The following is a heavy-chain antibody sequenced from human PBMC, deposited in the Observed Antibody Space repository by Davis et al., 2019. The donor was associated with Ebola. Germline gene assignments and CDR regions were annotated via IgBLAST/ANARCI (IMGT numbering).Heavy chain of an antibody. J-gene: IGHJ3*02. CDR3: AKTRSGDYPHDAFDI. CDR2: MNPNSGNT. V-gene: IGHV1-8*01. CDR1: GYTFTSYD. Sequence: ASVKVSCKASGYTFTSYDINWVRQATGQGLEWMGWMNPNSGNTGYAQKFQGRVTMTRNTSISTAYMELNSLRAEDTAVYYCAKTRSGDYPHDAFDIWGQGTMVTVSS. D-gene: IGHD4-17*01.